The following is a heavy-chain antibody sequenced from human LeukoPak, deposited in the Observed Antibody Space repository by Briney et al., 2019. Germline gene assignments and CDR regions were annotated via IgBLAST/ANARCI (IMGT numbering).Heavy chain of an antibody. CDR3: ARDPSGSYSEDAFDI. Sequence: ASVKVSCKASGYTFTSYYMHWVRQAPGQGLEWMGWINPNSGGTNYAQKFQGRVTMTRDTSISTAYMELSRLRSDDTAVYYCARDPSGSYSEDAFDIWGQGTMVTVSS. CDR1: GYTFTSYY. J-gene: IGHJ3*02. D-gene: IGHD1-26*01. CDR2: INPNSGGT. V-gene: IGHV1-2*02.